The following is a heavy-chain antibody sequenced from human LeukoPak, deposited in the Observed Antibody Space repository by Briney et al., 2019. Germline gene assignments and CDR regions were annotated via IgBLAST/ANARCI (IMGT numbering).Heavy chain of an antibody. Sequence: GGSLRLSCAASGFTFSSYAMSWVRQAPGKGLECVSTIRGNGGSTYYADSVKGRVPIPGQNSNNTPVLQMHSLRAEDKAVYFCAKRQLIYGGSLLGVLGQGTPV. D-gene: IGHD4-23*01. CDR1: GFTFSSYA. V-gene: IGHV3-23*01. CDR3: AKRQLIYGGSLLGV. CDR2: IRGNGGST. J-gene: IGHJ6*01.